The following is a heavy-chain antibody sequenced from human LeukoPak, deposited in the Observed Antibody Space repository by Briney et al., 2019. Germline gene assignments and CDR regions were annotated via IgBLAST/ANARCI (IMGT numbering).Heavy chain of an antibody. CDR3: ARQSSWWFDP. CDR2: ISSSSSYT. J-gene: IGHJ5*02. V-gene: IGHV3-11*06. Sequence: RGSLRLSCAPSGFTFSDYYMSWIRQAPGEGREWVSYISSSSSYTNYADSVKGRFTISRDNAKNSLYLQMNSLRAEDTAVYYCARQSSWWFDPWGQGTLVTVSS. D-gene: IGHD2-2*01. CDR1: GFTFSDYY.